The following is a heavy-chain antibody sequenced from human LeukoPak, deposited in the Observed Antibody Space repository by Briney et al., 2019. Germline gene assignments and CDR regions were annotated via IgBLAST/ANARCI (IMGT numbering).Heavy chain of an antibody. V-gene: IGHV4-59*08. CDR3: SKLGHSDGWYLGAFDI. J-gene: IGHJ3*02. CDR1: GGSITGHY. Sequence: SETLSLTCAVSGGSITGHYWSWIRQTPGMRLEWIGYTSYSRTTIYNSYFKGRATMSIDTSKNQLYLNLTSVTATDTAVYYCSKLGHSDGWYLGAFDIWGQGTTVIVSS. CDR2: TSYSRTT. D-gene: IGHD6-19*01.